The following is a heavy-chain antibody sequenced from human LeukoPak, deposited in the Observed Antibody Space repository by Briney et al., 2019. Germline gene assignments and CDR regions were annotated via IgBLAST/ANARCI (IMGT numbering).Heavy chain of an antibody. Sequence: GGSLRLSCAASGFTFSSYSMNWFRQAPGKGLEWVSSIGSTSRHKYYADSVKGRFTISRDNAKNSLFLQMNSLRAEDTAVYYCVRDMTTVTTCYLQYWGQGTLVTVSS. CDR1: GFTFSSYS. V-gene: IGHV3-21*01. D-gene: IGHD4-17*01. CDR2: IGSTSRHK. J-gene: IGHJ1*01. CDR3: VRDMTTVTTCYLQY.